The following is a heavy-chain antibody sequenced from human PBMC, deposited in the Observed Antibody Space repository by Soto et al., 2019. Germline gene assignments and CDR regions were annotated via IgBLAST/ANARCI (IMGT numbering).Heavy chain of an antibody. Sequence: KTSETLSLTCTVSGGSISSNYWTWIRQPPGKGLEWTGYVYNSGSTNYNPSLKSRVTISEDTSKSQFSLKVNSMTAADTAVYYCARYRREAVAGYTLDNWGQGILVTSPQ. V-gene: IGHV4-59*01. D-gene: IGHD6-13*01. CDR2: VYNSGST. CDR1: GGSISSNY. CDR3: ARYRREAVAGYTLDN. J-gene: IGHJ4*02.